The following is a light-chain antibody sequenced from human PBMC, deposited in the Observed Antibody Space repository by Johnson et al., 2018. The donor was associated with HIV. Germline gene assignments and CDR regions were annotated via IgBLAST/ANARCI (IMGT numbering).Light chain of an antibody. Sequence: QAVLTQPPSVSAAPGQKVTISCSGSSSNIENYYVSWYQHHPGTAPKLLIYDNNKRPSGIPDRFSGSKSGTSATLGITGLQTGDEADYYCGTWDSSLSALYVFGTGTKVTVL. V-gene: IGLV1-51*01. J-gene: IGLJ1*01. CDR2: DNN. CDR3: GTWDSSLSALYV. CDR1: SSNIENYY.